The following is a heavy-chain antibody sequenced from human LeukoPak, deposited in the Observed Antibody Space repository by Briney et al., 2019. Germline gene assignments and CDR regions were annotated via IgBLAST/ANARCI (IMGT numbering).Heavy chain of an antibody. CDR1: GGSISSYY. CDR3: ARASSYGSIDY. Sequence: SETLSLTCTVSGGSISSYYWSWIRQPPGKGLEWIGYIYYSGSTNYNPSLKSRVTISVDTSKNQSSLKLSSVTAADTAVYYCARASSYGSIDYWGQGTLVTVSS. D-gene: IGHD5-18*01. V-gene: IGHV4-59*01. J-gene: IGHJ4*02. CDR2: IYYSGST.